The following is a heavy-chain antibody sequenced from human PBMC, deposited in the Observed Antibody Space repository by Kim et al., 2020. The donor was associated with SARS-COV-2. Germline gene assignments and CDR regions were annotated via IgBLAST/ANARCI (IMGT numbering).Heavy chain of an antibody. D-gene: IGHD2-2*01. J-gene: IGHJ6*02. Sequence: AQKFQGRVTMTRDTSTSTVYMELSSLRSEDTAVYYCARESTLYYYGMDVWGQGTTVTVSS. V-gene: IGHV1-46*01. CDR3: ARESTLYYYGMDV.